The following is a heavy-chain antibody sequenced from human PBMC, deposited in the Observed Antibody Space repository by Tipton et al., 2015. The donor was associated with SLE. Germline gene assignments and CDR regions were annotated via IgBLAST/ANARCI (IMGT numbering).Heavy chain of an antibody. V-gene: IGHV4-59*11. J-gene: IGHJ5*02. D-gene: IGHD3-22*01. CDR2: IYYSGST. Sequence: TLSLTCTVSGASISSHYWSWIRQPPGKGLEWIGYIYYSGSTNYNPSLKSRVTISVDTSKNQFSLKLSSVTAADTAVYYCARDLGGGYLNWFDPWGQGTLVTVSS. CDR1: GASISSHY. CDR3: ARDLGGGYLNWFDP.